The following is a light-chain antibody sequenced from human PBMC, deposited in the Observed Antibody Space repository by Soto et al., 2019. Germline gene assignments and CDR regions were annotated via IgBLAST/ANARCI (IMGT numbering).Light chain of an antibody. CDR2: GAS. CDR3: QQYNNWPPLT. V-gene: IGKV3-15*01. Sequence: EIVMTQSPATLSVSPGERATLSCRASQSVSRNLAWYQQKPGQAPRLLIYGASTRATGIPARFSGSGSETEFTLTISSLQSEDFAVYYGQQYNNWPPLTFGGGTKVEIK. CDR1: QSVSRN. J-gene: IGKJ4*01.